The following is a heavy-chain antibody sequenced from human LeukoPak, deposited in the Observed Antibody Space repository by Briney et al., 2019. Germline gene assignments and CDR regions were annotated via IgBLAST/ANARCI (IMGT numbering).Heavy chain of an antibody. D-gene: IGHD3-10*01. J-gene: IGHJ4*02. CDR2: ISSSSSYI. V-gene: IGHV3-21*01. Sequence: PGGTLRLSCAASGFTFSSYSMNWVRQAPGKGLEWVSSISSSSSYIYYADSVKGRFTISRDNAKNSLYLQMNSLRAEDTAVYYCARGTLYYYGSGSSYYFDYWGQGTLVTVSS. CDR3: ARGTLYYYGSGSSYYFDY. CDR1: GFTFSSYS.